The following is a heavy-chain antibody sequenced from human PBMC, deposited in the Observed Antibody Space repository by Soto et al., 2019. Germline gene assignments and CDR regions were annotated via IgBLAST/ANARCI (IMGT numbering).Heavy chain of an antibody. V-gene: IGHV1-18*01. J-gene: IGHJ3*02. CDR2: ISAYNGNT. D-gene: IGHD3-22*01. CDR3: ARSRVYYYDSSGYAFDI. Sequence: ASVEVSCKXSGYTFTSYGISWVRQAPGQGLEWMGWISAYNGNTNYAQKLQGRVTMTTDTSTSTAYMELRSLRSDDTAVYYCARSRVYYYDSSGYAFDIWGQGTMVTVSS. CDR1: GYTFTSYG.